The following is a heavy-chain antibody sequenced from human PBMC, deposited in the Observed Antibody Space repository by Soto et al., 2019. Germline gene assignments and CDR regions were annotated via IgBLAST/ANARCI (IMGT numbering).Heavy chain of an antibody. J-gene: IGHJ5*01. CDR1: GFTFSSYA. D-gene: IGHD3-3*01. CDR3: AKLGDAVSGYFDF. CDR2: VCFDGSHK. Sequence: QVQLVQSGGGVVQPGGSLRLACAASGFTFSSYAIHWVRQAPGKGLELMADVCFDGSHKTYAVPVRGRFTISRDNSKKTVYLQINSLRAEDTALYYCAKLGDAVSGYFDFWGQGTQVAVSS. V-gene: IGHV3-33*08.